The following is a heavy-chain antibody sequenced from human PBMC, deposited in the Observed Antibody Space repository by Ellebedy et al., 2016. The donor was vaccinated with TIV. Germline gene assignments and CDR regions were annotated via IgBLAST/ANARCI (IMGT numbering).Heavy chain of an antibody. D-gene: IGHD3-16*01. Sequence: MPSETLSLTCAVYGGSFDTDFSTWIRQPPGKGLEWIGEINHSGSMDSHPSLRSLLTISLDTSKNQFSLKLNSVTAADTAVYYCARINIGGGVDVWGHGTTVTVSS. CDR3: ARINIGGGVDV. V-gene: IGHV4-34*01. J-gene: IGHJ6*01. CDR2: INHSGSM. CDR1: GGSFDTDF.